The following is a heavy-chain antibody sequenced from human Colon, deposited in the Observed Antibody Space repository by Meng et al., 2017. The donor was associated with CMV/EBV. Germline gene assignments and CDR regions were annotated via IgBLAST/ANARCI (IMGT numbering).Heavy chain of an antibody. V-gene: IGHV4-61*01. J-gene: IGHJ5*02. CDR1: GGSVKSGSDY. CDR3: ARESRGSWYDNWFDP. CDR2: VYYTGST. Sequence: SETLSLTCNVSGGSVKSGSDYWSWIRQPPGKGLEWIGHVYYTGSTNYNPSLRGRVTMSMDTSKNQFSLKVTSVTAADTAVYYCARESRGSWYDNWFDPWGQGTLVTVSS. D-gene: IGHD6-13*01.